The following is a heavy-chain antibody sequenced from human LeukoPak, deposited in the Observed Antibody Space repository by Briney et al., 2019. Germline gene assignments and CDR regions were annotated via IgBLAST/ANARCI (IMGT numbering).Heavy chain of an antibody. Sequence: ASVKVSCKASGYTFTAYYMHWVRQAPGQGLEWVGRINPNSGDTNYAQKFQGRVTMTRDTSISTVYMELTGLRSDDTAVYYCATIFGVANPVDYWGQGTLVTVSS. D-gene: IGHD3-3*01. V-gene: IGHV1-2*06. CDR2: INPNSGDT. J-gene: IGHJ4*02. CDR3: ATIFGVANPVDY. CDR1: GYTFTAYY.